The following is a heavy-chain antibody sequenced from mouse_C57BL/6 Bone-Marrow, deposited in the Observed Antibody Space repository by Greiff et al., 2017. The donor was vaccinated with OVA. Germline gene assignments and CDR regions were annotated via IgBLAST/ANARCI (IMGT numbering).Heavy chain of an antibody. CDR1: GYTFTSYW. CDR3: ARGWLLTLYYFDY. Sequence: QVQLQQPGAELVRPGSSVKLSCKASGYTFTSYWMHWVKQRPIQGLEWIGNIDPSDSETHYNQKFKDKATLTVDKSSSTAYMQLSSLTSKDSAVYYCARGWLLTLYYFDYWGQGTTLTVSS. D-gene: IGHD2-3*01. CDR2: IDPSDSET. J-gene: IGHJ2*01. V-gene: IGHV1-52*01.